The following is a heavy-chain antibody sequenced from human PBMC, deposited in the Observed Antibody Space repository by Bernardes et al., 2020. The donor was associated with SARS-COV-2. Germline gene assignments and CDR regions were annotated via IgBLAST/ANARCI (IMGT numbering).Heavy chain of an antibody. CDR1: GFPFSSYW. D-gene: IGHD5-18*01. V-gene: IGHV3-74*01. CDR2: INSDGSST. Sequence: GGSLRLSCAASGFPFSSYWMHWVRQAPGKGLVWVSRINSDGSSTSYADSVKGRFTISRDNAKNTLYLQMNSLRAEDTAVYYCARDDGNPDTAMARWGQGTLVTVSS. J-gene: IGHJ4*02. CDR3: ARDDGNPDTAMAR.